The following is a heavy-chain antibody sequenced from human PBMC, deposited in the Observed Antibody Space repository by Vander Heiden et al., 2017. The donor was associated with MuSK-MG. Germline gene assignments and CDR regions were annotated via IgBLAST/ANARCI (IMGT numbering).Heavy chain of an antibody. CDR3: AKGGGFDI. Sequence: EVQLLESGGGLVQPGGSLRLSCAASGFTFSSYAMSWVRQAPGKGLEWVSAISGSGGSTDYADSVKGRFTISRENSKNTMYMKMTSLRAEDTAVYYCAKGGGFDIWGQGTMVTVSS. D-gene: IGHD3-16*01. CDR1: GFTFSSYA. V-gene: IGHV3-23*01. J-gene: IGHJ3*02. CDR2: ISGSGGST.